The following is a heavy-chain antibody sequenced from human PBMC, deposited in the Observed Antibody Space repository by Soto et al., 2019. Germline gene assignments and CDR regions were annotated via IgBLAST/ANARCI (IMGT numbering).Heavy chain of an antibody. CDR1: GFTVSSNY. V-gene: IGHV3-53*01. CDR2: IYNSGST. J-gene: IGHJ6*02. Sequence: PWESLTLSCAVSGFTVSSNYLSWVRQAPGKGLEWVAVIYNSGSTYYEDSLKGRFTISRDNSKNTLYLQMTSLRAEDTAVYYCARTTSYFYGMDVWGQGTTVTVSS. D-gene: IGHD1-1*01. CDR3: ARTTSYFYGMDV.